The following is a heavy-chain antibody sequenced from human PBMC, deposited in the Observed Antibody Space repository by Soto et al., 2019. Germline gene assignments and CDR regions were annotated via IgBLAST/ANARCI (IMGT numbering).Heavy chain of an antibody. CDR3: ARALTGYGMDV. V-gene: IGHV1-18*01. CDR1: RYIFTNYG. J-gene: IGHJ6*02. Sequence: QVQLVQSGVEVREPGASVKVSCKAVRYIFTNYGVSWVRQAPVQGLEWMGWITTYNGNTEYAQKFQGRLTMTTDASTSTAYMELGSLRSDATAIYYCARALTGYGMDVWGQGTTVTVSS. CDR2: ITTYNGNT.